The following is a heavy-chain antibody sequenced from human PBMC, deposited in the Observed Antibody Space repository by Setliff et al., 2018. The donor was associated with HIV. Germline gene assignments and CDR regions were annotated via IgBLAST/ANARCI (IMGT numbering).Heavy chain of an antibody. D-gene: IGHD1-20*01. CDR2: IYYSGST. Sequence: KPSETLSLTCTVSGGSISSSSYYWGWIRQPPGKGLEWIGSIYYSGSTYYNPSLKSRVTILVDTSKKQLSLKMSSVTAADTAVYYCASLYNWNPRGGVGGAFDIWGQGTKVTVSS. CDR3: ASLYNWNPRGGVGGAFDI. J-gene: IGHJ3*02. V-gene: IGHV4-39*07. CDR1: GGSISSSSYY.